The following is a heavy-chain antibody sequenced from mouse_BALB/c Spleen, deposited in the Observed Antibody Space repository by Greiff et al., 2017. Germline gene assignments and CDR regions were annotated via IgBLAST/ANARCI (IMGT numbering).Heavy chain of an antibody. Sequence: QVQLQQSGAELVKPGASVKLSCNATGYTFTSYYIYWVKQRSGQGLEGLGEINPSNGGTNFNEKLKSKATLTVDKSSSTAYMQLSSLTSEDSAVYYCARAGDYDPYAMDYWGQGTSVTVSS. J-gene: IGHJ4*01. V-gene: IGHV1S81*02. D-gene: IGHD2-4*01. CDR1: GYTFTSYY. CDR3: ARAGDYDPYAMDY. CDR2: INPSNGGT.